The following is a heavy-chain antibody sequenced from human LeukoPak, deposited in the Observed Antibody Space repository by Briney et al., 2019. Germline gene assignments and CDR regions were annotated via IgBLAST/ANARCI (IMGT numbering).Heavy chain of an antibody. Sequence: SETLSLTCTVSGGPISSYYGSWIRQSPEKGLEWLGYIFYTGGTTYNPSLQSRLTISLDTSKNQFSLRLTSVTAADTAVYSCARTGTSGSYSDSWGRGIQVTVSS. J-gene: IGHJ5*01. CDR2: IFYTGGT. CDR3: ARTGTSGSYSDS. CDR1: GGPISSYY. V-gene: IGHV4-59*01. D-gene: IGHD3-10*01.